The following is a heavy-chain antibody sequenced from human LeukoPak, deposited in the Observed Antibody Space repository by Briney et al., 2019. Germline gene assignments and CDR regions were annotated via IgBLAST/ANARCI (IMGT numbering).Heavy chain of an antibody. CDR2: IYTSGGT. CDR1: GGSISSGSYY. V-gene: IGHV4-61*02. J-gene: IGHJ6*03. D-gene: IGHD6-13*01. Sequence: SQTLSLTCTVSGGSISSGSYYWSWIRQPAGKGLEWIGRIYTSGGTNYNPSLKSRVTISVDTSKNQFSLKLSSVTAADTAVYYRARESAALPPSYYYYYMDVWGKGTTVTVSS. CDR3: ARESAALPPSYYYYYMDV.